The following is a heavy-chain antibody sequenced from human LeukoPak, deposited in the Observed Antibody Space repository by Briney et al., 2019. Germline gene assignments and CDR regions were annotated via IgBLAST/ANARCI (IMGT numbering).Heavy chain of an antibody. CDR1: GGSISSGDYY. D-gene: IGHD4-17*01. CDR3: ARQNPEPTATTLVPVY. CDR2: IYYSGST. Sequence: SETLSLTCTVSGGSISSGDYYWSWIRQPPGKGLEWIGYIYYSGSTYYNPSLKSRVTISVDTSKNQFSLKLSSVTAADTAVYYCARQNPEPTATTLVPVYWGQGTLVTVSS. J-gene: IGHJ4*02. V-gene: IGHV4-30-4*01.